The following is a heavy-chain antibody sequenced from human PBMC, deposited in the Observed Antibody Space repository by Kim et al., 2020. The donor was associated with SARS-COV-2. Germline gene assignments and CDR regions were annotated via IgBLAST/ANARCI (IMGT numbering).Heavy chain of an antibody. CDR3: ARDFRYAFDY. Sequence: GGSLRLPCAASGFIFSSYSMNWVRQAPGKGLEWISYIGDSSSIIRYADSVKGRFTISRDNANNLLYLQMNSLRDEDTAVYYCARDFRYAFDYWGQGTQVTVSS. D-gene: IGHD5-18*01. V-gene: IGHV3-48*02. CDR2: IGDSSSII. J-gene: IGHJ4*02. CDR1: GFIFSSYS.